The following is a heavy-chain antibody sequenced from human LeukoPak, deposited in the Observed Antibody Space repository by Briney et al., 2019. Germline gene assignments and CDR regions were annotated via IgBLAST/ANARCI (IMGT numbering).Heavy chain of an antibody. J-gene: IGHJ6*02. Sequence: SETLSLTCTVSGGSISSYYWSWIRQPPGKGLEWIGYIYYSGSTNYNPSLKSRVTISVDTSKNQFSLKLSSVTAADTAVYYCARHPTAYYYYGMDVWGQGTTVTVSS. CDR3: ARHPTAYYYYGMDV. V-gene: IGHV4-59*08. D-gene: IGHD5-18*01. CDR2: IYYSGST. CDR1: GGSISSYY.